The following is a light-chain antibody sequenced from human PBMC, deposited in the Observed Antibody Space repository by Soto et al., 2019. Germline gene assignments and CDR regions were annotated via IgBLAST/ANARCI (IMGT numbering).Light chain of an antibody. Sequence: EIVLTQSPATLSLSPGERATLSCRASQSVTTYLAWYQQKPGQAPRLLIYDTSNRATGIPARFIGSGSGTDFTLTISSLEPEHFAEYYCQQRSNWPPITFGQGTRLEIK. CDR1: QSVTTY. V-gene: IGKV3-11*01. J-gene: IGKJ5*01. CDR3: QQRSNWPPIT. CDR2: DTS.